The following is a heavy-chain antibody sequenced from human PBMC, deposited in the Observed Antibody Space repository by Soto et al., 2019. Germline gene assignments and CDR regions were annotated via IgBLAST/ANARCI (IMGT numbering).Heavy chain of an antibody. CDR1: GFSLSRYW. Sequence: GGSLRLSCVASGFSLSRYWMNWVRQGPGEGLLWVSRINGDGSTTVYADSVKGRFTISRDNAKNTLYLQMNSLRAEDTAVYYCARDQLYYNDISGSPLNAFAVWGQGTMVTVSS. V-gene: IGHV3-74*03. J-gene: IGHJ3*01. CDR3: ARDQLYYNDISGSPLNAFAV. D-gene: IGHD3-22*01. CDR2: INGDGSTT.